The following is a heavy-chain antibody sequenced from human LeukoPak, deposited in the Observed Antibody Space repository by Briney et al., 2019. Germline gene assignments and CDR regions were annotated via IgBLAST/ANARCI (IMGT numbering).Heavy chain of an antibody. CDR1: GFTFSSYG. Sequence: GGSLRLSCAASGFTFSSYGMHWVRQAPGKGLEWVAVISYDGSNKYYADSVKGRFTISRDNSKNTLYLQMNSLRVEDTAVYYCAKATGGYFDYWGQGTLVTVSS. CDR2: ISYDGSNK. CDR3: AKATGGYFDY. D-gene: IGHD1-14*01. J-gene: IGHJ4*02. V-gene: IGHV3-30*18.